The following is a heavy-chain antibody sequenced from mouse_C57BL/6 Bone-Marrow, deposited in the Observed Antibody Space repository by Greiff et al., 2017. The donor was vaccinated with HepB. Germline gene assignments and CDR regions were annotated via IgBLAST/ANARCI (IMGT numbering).Heavy chain of an antibody. CDR3: TRELGRNGYYFDY. D-gene: IGHD4-1*01. V-gene: IGHV5-9-1*02. J-gene: IGHJ2*01. Sequence: EVKLVESGEGLVKPGGSLKLSCAASGFTFSSYAMSWVRETPEKRLEWVAYISSGGDYIYYADTVKGRFTISRDNARNTLYLQMSSLKSEDTAMYYCTRELGRNGYYFDYWGQGTTLTVSS. CDR1: GFTFSSYA. CDR2: ISSGGDYI.